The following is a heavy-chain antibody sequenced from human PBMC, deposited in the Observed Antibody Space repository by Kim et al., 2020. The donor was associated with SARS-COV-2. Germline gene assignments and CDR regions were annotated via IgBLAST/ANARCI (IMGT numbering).Heavy chain of an antibody. CDR3: ARDLGFGEPSYWYFDL. Sequence: GGSLRLSCAASGFTFSDYYMSWIRQAPGKGLEWVSYISSSGSTIYYADSVKGRFTISRDNAKNSLYLQMNSLRAEDTAVYYCARDLGFGEPSYWYFDLWGRGTLVTVSS. CDR1: GFTFSDYY. CDR2: ISSSGSTI. D-gene: IGHD3-10*01. V-gene: IGHV3-11*01. J-gene: IGHJ2*01.